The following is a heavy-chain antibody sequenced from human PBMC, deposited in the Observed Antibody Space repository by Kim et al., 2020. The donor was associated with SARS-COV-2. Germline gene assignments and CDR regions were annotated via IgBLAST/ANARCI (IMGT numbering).Heavy chain of an antibody. CDR1: GGSISSSSYY. CDR2: IYYSGST. D-gene: IGHD2-8*01. Sequence: SETLSLTCTVSGGSISSSSYYWGWIRQPPGKGLEWIGSIYYSGSTYYNPSLKSRVTISVDTSKNQFSLKLSSVTAADTAVYYCARDHYTILRPNWGQGTPVTVSS. V-gene: IGHV4-39*07. J-gene: IGHJ1*01. CDR3: ARDHYTILRPN.